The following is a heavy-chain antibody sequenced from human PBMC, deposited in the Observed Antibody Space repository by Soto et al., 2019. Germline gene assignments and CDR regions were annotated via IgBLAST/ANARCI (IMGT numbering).Heavy chain of an antibody. V-gene: IGHV3-48*03. Sequence: EVQLVESGGGLVQPGGSLRLSCAASGFTFSSYEMNWVRQAPGKGLEWVSYISSSGSTIYYADSVKGRFTISRENAKNSLYLQRSSLRAEDTAVYYCAKRGYSYGIYYYYYGMDVWGQGTTVTVSS. CDR2: ISSSGSTI. CDR1: GFTFSSYE. J-gene: IGHJ6*02. D-gene: IGHD5-18*01. CDR3: AKRGYSYGIYYYYYGMDV.